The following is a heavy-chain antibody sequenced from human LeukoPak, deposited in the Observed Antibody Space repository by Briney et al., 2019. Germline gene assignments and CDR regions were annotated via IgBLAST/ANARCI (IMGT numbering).Heavy chain of an antibody. CDR3: ARDGDLAPAVPFDY. V-gene: IGHV3-74*01. D-gene: IGHD6-25*01. CDR2: INTDGTVT. Sequence: GGSLRLSCAASGFTFSKYWMLWVRQAPGKGLESVSRINTDGTVTTYADSVKGRFTISRDNAKNSLYLQMNSLRAGDTAIYYCARDGDLAPAVPFDYWGQGTLVTVSS. J-gene: IGHJ4*02. CDR1: GFTFSKYW.